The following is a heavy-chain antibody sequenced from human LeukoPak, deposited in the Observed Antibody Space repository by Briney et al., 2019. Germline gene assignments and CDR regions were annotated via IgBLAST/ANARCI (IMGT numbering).Heavy chain of an antibody. J-gene: IGHJ4*02. CDR1: GYSFPKYY. CDR2: INPSRGST. V-gene: IGHV1-46*01. Sequence: ASVQVSCKASGYSFPKYYMHWVQQAPGPGLEWMGMINPSRGSTTYAQKFQARVTMTRVMSTTTVYMELGSLTSEDTAVYYCARTRGYYFDYWGQGTLVTVSS. CDR3: ARTRGYYFDY.